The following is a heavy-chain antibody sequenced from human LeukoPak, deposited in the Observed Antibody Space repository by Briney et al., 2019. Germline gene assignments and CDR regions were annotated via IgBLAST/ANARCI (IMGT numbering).Heavy chain of an antibody. J-gene: IGHJ2*01. CDR3: ARELRYYDSSGPVGWYFDL. CDR1: GYTFTSYA. CDR2: INAGNGNT. Sequence: ASVKVSCKASGYTFTSYAMHWVRQAPGQRLEWMGWINAGNGNTKYSQKFQGRVTITRDTSASTAYMELSSLRSEDTAVYYCARELRYYDSSGPVGWYFDLWGRGTLVTVSS. V-gene: IGHV1-3*01. D-gene: IGHD3-22*01.